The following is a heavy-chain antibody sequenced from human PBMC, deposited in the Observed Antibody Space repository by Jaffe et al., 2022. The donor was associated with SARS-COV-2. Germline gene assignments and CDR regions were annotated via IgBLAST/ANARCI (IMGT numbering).Heavy chain of an antibody. J-gene: IGHJ6*03. CDR1: GHTFSIYG. V-gene: IGHV1-18*01. D-gene: IGHD1-1*01. Sequence: QVQLVQSGAEVKKAGASVKVSCKASGHTFSIYGISWVRQAPGQGLEWMGWISANNGNRNYAQKFQGRVSMTTDTSTSTAYMELRSLRSDDTAVYYCAREARMTTYNYYYYMDVWGKGTTVTVSS. CDR3: AREARMTTYNYYYYMDV. CDR2: ISANNGNR.